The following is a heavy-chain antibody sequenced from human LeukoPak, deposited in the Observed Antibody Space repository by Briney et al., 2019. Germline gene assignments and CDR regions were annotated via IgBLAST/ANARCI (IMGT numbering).Heavy chain of an antibody. CDR1: GGSISSYY. Sequence: SETLSLTCTVSGGSISSYYWSWIRQPLGKGLEWIGYIYYSGSTNYNPSLKSRATISVDTSKNQFSLKLSSVTAADTAVYYCARDIHSGSYPYYYYYYMDVWGKGTTVTVSS. CDR3: ARDIHSGSYPYYYYYYMDV. J-gene: IGHJ6*03. D-gene: IGHD1-26*01. CDR2: IYYSGST. V-gene: IGHV4-59*01.